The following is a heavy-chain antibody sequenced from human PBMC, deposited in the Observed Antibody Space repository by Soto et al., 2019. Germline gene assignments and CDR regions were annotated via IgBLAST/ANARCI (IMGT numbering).Heavy chain of an antibody. D-gene: IGHD2-2*03. V-gene: IGHV1-8*01. CDR3: ATASYLDPAFDI. J-gene: IGHJ3*02. CDR1: GYTFTSYD. CDR2: VNPNSGNT. Sequence: QVQLVQSGAEVKRPGASVKVSCKASGYTFTSYDFNWVRQAPGQGLEWMGWVNPNSGNTDYAQKFQGRVTMTRNTSIRTAYMELSSLRSEDTAVYYCATASYLDPAFDIWGQGTMVTVSS.